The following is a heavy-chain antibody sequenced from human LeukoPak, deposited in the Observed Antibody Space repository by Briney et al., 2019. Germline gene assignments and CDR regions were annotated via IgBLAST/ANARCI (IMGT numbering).Heavy chain of an antibody. D-gene: IGHD3-10*01. V-gene: IGHV3-74*01. Sequence: GGSLRLSCAASGFTLSTYGMHWVRQAPGKGLMWVSRINNDGRTTTYADSVKGRFTISRDNARSTLYLQMNSLRADDTAVYYCVKSGIPGPLAFDIWGQGTVVTVSS. CDR1: GFTLSTYG. CDR2: INNDGRTT. J-gene: IGHJ3*02. CDR3: VKSGIPGPLAFDI.